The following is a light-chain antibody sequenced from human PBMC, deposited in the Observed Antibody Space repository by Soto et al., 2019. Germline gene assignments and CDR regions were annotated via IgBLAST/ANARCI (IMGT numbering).Light chain of an antibody. CDR2: GNS. J-gene: IGLJ3*02. CDR3: QSYDRSLSGSV. CDR1: SSNIGATYH. Sequence: QSVLTQPPSVSGAPGQRVTISCTGSSSNIGATYHVHWYQQLPGTAPKLLIYGNSNRPSGVPDRFSGSKSGTSASLAITGLQAEDEAEYYCQSYDRSLSGSVFGGGTKLTVL. V-gene: IGLV1-40*01.